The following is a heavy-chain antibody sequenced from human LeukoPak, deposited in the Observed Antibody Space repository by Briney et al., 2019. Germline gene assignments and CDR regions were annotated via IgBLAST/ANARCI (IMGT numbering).Heavy chain of an antibody. Sequence: GGSLRLSCAASGFTFSNYWMHWVRQAPGKGLVWVSRIKRDGSSTVYADSVKGRFTVSRDNAKNTLYLQMNRLKAEDTAVYYCARSATDAFDIWGQGTMVTVSS. CDR3: ARSATDAFDI. CDR1: GFTFSNYW. CDR2: IKRDGSST. J-gene: IGHJ3*02. V-gene: IGHV3-74*01.